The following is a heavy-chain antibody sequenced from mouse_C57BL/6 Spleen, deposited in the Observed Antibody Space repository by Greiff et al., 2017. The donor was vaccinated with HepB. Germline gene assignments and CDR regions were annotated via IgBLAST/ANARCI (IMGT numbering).Heavy chain of an antibody. D-gene: IGHD1-1*01. CDR3: ARWVTTVVATGYFDV. V-gene: IGHV1-81*01. CDR1: GYTFTSYG. Sequence: VKLQQSGAELARPGASVKLSCKASGYTFTSYGISWVKQRTGQGLEWIGEIYPRSGNTYYNEKFKGKATLTADKSSSTAYMELRSLTSEDSAVYFCARWVTTVVATGYFDVWGTGTTVTVSS. CDR2: IYPRSGNT. J-gene: IGHJ1*03.